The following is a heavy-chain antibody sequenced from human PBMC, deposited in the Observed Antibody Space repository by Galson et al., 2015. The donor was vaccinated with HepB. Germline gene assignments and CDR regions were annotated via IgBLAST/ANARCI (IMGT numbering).Heavy chain of an antibody. CDR1: GFTFSEYY. J-gene: IGHJ4*02. V-gene: IGHV3-11*06. Sequence: SLRLSCAASGFTFSEYYMSWVRQAPGKGLEWVSYISSRSYTNHGDSVKGRFIISRDNAKNSLYLQMNSLRAEDTAVYYCARASMHWSVDFWGRGTLVTVSS. CDR2: ISSRSYT. D-gene: IGHD2/OR15-2a*01. CDR3: ARASMHWSVDF.